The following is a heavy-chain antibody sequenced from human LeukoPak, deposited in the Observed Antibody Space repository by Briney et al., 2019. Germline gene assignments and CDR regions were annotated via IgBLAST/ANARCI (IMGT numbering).Heavy chain of an antibody. CDR1: GFTFSGYY. D-gene: IGHD6-19*01. J-gene: IGHJ4*02. CDR3: ARVRGSGWYSDY. Sequence: PGGSLRLSCAASGFTFSGYYMSWIRQAPGKGLEWLSYITDTGTSIYAASVKGRFTISRDDARNSVYLQMNSLRVEDTAVYFCARVRGSGWYSDYWGQGTLVTVSS. V-gene: IGHV3-11*04. CDR2: ITDTGTSI.